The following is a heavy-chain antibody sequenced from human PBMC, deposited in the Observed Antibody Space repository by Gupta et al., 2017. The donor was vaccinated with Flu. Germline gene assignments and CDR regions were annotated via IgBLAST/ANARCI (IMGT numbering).Heavy chain of an antibody. D-gene: IGHD3-9*01. CDR2: VYDTGGT. J-gene: IGHJ5*02. CDR1: GYSISRSSHY. CDR3: ARTGTDDYNPAWFDP. V-gene: IGHV4-39*01. Sequence: QVLLQESGPRLVKSSATLSLTCTVSGYSISRSSHYWGWIRQPPGRGLEWIGNVYDTGGTYYAPSLKSRVTVSVDTSKNQFSLTLTFVTAADTAVYYCARTGTDDYNPAWFDPWGPGTLVSVS.